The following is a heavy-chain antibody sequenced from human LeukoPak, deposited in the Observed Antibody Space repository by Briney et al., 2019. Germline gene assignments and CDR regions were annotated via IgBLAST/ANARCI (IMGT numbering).Heavy chain of an antibody. V-gene: IGHV4-4*02. Sequence: PSWTLSLTCGVSGGSISNWWTWVREPPGEGLEWIGEVHLSGRTHYNPSLESRVTMSVDMSENHISLRLTSVTAADTAVYYCAREGGPYRPLDYSGQGTLVTVSS. CDR3: AREGGPYRPLDY. CDR2: VHLSGRT. J-gene: IGHJ4*02. CDR1: GGSISNW.